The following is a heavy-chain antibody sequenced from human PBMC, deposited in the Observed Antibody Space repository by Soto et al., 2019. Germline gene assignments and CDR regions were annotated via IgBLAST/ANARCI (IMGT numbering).Heavy chain of an antibody. V-gene: IGHV4-59*08. D-gene: IGHD5-18*01. J-gene: IGHJ6*03. CDR2: IYYSGST. CDR3: ARVSGYSYGYDYYYFMDV. CDR1: GGSISSYY. Sequence: SETLSLTCTVSGGSISSYYWSWIRQPPGKGLEWIGYIYYSGSTNYNPSLKSRVTISVDTSKNQFSLKLSSVTAADTAVYYCARVSGYSYGYDYYYFMDVWGKGTTVTVSS.